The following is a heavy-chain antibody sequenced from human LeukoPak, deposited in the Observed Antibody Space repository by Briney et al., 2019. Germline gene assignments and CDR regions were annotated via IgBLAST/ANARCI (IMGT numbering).Heavy chain of an antibody. Sequence: GSPRISCSAAGLTFINYYMRRIRQPARKRLVGVSYIISSGSTIYYADSVKGRFTISKDNAKNSLYLQMNSLRAEDTAVYYCARDEFDILAGYSDFFDYWGQGTLVTVSS. J-gene: IGHJ4*02. CDR3: ARDEFDILAGYSDFFDY. CDR1: GLTFINYY. V-gene: IGHV3-11*01. D-gene: IGHD3-9*01. CDR2: IISSGSTI.